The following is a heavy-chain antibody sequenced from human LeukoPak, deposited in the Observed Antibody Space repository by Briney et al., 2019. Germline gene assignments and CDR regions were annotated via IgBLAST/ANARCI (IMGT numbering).Heavy chain of an antibody. V-gene: IGHV4-4*02. D-gene: IGHD2-15*01. Sequence: SGTLSLTCAVSGGSTSSSNWWSWVRQPPGKGLEWIGEIYYSGSTNYNPSLKSRVTISVDKSKNQFSLKLSSVTAADTAVYYCARVRWVVASYGMDVWGQGTTVTVSS. CDR1: GGSTSSSNW. J-gene: IGHJ6*02. CDR2: IYYSGST. CDR3: ARVRWVVASYGMDV.